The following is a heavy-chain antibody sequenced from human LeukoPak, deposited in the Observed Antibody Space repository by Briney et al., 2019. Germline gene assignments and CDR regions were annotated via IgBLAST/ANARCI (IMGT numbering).Heavy chain of an antibody. CDR3: ARDRRVATAAFTFDY. J-gene: IGHJ4*02. V-gene: IGHV1-46*01. CDR2: INPSGGGT. CDR1: GYTFTDYF. Sequence: ASVKVSCKASGYTFTDYFIHWVRQAPGQGLEWMGMINPSGGGTGYAQKFQGRVTLTRDTSTSTVYMELNSLRSEDTAVYYCARDRRVATAAFTFDYWGQGTLVTVSS. D-gene: IGHD6-13*01.